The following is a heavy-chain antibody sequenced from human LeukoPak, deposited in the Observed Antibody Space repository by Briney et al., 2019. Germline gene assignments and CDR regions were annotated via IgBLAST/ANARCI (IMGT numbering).Heavy chain of an antibody. J-gene: IGHJ4*02. CDR3: ARREYDNVWGSYRPDY. CDR1: GGSFTDDY. D-gene: IGHD3-16*02. Sequence: SETLSLTCAVYGGSFTDDYWSWIRHPPGKGLEWIGEINHSGSTNYNPSLKRRVTISVDTSKNQFSLKLSSVTAADTAVYYCARREYDNVWGSYRPDYWGQGTLVTVSS. V-gene: IGHV4-34*01. CDR2: INHSGST.